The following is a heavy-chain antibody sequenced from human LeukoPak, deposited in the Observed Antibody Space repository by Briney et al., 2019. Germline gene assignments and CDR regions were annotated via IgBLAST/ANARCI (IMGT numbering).Heavy chain of an antibody. CDR1: GGTFSSYA. V-gene: IGHV1-69*05. J-gene: IGHJ5*02. CDR2: IIAIFGTA. Sequence: SVTVSCKASGGTFSSYAISWVRQAPGQGLEWMGGIIAIFGTANYAQKFQGRVTITTDEYTRTAYRELCRLRSEYTAVYYCASYPADYYDSSGYYYGWFDPWGQGTRVSVSS. D-gene: IGHD3-22*01. CDR3: ASYPADYYDSSGYYYGWFDP.